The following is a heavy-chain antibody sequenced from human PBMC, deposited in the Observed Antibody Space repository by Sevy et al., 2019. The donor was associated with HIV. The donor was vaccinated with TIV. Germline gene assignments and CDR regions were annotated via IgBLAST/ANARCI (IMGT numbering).Heavy chain of an antibody. CDR1: GFRFSSYG. Sequence: GGCLRLSCAASGFRFSSYGMNWVRQAPGKGLEWVAFLSYDGSKEDYAASVKGRFTISRDNSKNTFYVEMNSLRAEDTAVYHWTKDMVTFGGIIANSPGGFDIWGQGTMVTVSS. V-gene: IGHV3-30*02. D-gene: IGHD3-16*02. CDR3: TKDMVTFGGIIANSPGGFDI. J-gene: IGHJ3*02. CDR2: LSYDGSKE.